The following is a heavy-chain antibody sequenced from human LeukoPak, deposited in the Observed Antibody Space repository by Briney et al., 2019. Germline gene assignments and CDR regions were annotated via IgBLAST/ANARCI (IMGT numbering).Heavy chain of an antibody. V-gene: IGHV1-8*03. Sequence: ASVKVSCKASGYTFTSYDINWVRQATGQGLEWMGWMNPNSGSTGYEQKFQGRVTITRNTSISTAYMELSSLRCEDTTVYYCARGGGAAYYYYYYMDVWGKGTTVTVSS. J-gene: IGHJ6*03. CDR1: GYTFTSYD. CDR2: MNPNSGST. CDR3: ARGGGAAYYYYYYMDV.